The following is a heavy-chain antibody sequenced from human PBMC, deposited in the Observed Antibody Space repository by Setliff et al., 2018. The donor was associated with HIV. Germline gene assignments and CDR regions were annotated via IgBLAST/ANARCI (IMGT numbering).Heavy chain of an antibody. J-gene: IGHJ4*02. Sequence: ASVKVSCKAFGYTFSTNAIHWVRQAPGQRLEWMGYINAGDDNTRYSEKFQGRVTITRDTSANTAYMELSSLRSEDTAVYYCARGSCSGCYLSDYWGLGTPVTVSS. V-gene: IGHV1-3*01. D-gene: IGHD6-19*01. CDR1: GYTFSTNA. CDR3: ARGSCSGCYLSDY. CDR2: INAGDDNT.